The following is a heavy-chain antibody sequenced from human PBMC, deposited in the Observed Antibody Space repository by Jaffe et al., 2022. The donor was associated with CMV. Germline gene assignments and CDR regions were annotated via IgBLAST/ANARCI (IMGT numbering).Heavy chain of an antibody. CDR2: IWYDGSNK. D-gene: IGHD3-9*01. CDR3: ARDSRYFDWTYFDP. V-gene: IGHV3-33*01. J-gene: IGHJ5*02. Sequence: QVQLVESGGGVVQPGRSLRLSCAASGFTFSSYGMHWVRQAPGKGLEWVAVIWYDGSNKYYADSVKGRFTISRDNSKNTLYLQMNSLRAEDTAVYYCARDSRYFDWTYFDPWGQGTLVTVSS. CDR1: GFTFSSYG.